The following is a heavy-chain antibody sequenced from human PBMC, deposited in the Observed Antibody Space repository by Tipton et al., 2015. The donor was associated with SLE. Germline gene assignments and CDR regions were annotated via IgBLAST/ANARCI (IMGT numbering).Heavy chain of an antibody. CDR3: ARGLYDSSGYYYGYWYFDL. CDR2: IWYDGSNK. V-gene: IGHV3-33*08. Sequence: RSLRLSCAASGFTFSSYSMNWVRQAPGKGLEWVAVIWYDGSNKYYADSVKGRFTISRDNSKNTLYLQMNSLRAEDTAVYYCARGLYDSSGYYYGYWYFDLWGRGTLVTVSS. J-gene: IGHJ2*01. D-gene: IGHD3-22*01. CDR1: GFTFSSYS.